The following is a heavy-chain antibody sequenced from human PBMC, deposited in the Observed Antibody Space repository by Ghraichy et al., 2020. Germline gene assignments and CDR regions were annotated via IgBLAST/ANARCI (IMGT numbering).Heavy chain of an antibody. D-gene: IGHD6-19*01. CDR2: IYYSGST. Sequence: SETLSLTCTVSGGSISSSSYYWGWIRQPPGKGLEWIGSIYYSGSTYYNPSLKSRVTISVDTSKNQFSLKLSSVTAADTAVYYCARPLAGTGSYFDYWGQGTLVTVSS. V-gene: IGHV4-39*01. CDR3: ARPLAGTGSYFDY. J-gene: IGHJ4*02. CDR1: GGSISSSSYY.